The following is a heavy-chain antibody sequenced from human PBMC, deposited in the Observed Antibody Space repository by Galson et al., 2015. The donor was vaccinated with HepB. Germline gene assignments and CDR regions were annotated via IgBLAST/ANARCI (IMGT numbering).Heavy chain of an antibody. CDR2: ISGSGGST. V-gene: IGHV3-23*01. D-gene: IGHD3-10*01. CDR1: GFTFSSYA. Sequence: SLRLSCAASGFTFSSYAMSWVRQAPGKGLEWVSVISGSGGSTYYGESVKGRFTISRDNSKNTLYLQMNSLRAEDTAVYYCAKDLGLRVRGGWDYWGQGTLVTVSS. CDR3: AKDLGLRVRGGWDY. J-gene: IGHJ4*02.